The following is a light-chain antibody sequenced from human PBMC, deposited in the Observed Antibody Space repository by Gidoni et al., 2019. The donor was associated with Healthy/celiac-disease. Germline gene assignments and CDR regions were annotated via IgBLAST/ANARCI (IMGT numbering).Light chain of an antibody. J-gene: IGKJ3*01. CDR2: AAS. CDR3: QQYYSYPFT. Sequence: AIRMTQSPSSLSASTGDRVTIPCRASQGIRRYLAWYQQKPGKAPKLLIYAASTLQSGVPSRFSGSGSGTDFTLTISCLQSEDFATYYCQQYYSYPFTFGPGTKVDIK. CDR1: QGIRRY. V-gene: IGKV1-8*01.